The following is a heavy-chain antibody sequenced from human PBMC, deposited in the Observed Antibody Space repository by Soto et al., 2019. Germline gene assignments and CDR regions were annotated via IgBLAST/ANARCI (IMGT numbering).Heavy chain of an antibody. J-gene: IGHJ1*01. V-gene: IGHV4-4*02. D-gene: IGHD6-13*01. CDR2: IYHSGST. Sequence: QVQLRESGPGLVKPSGALCLTCAVSGGSITTSNWWSWVRQPPGKGLEWIGEIYHSGSTNYNPSHTSRSTISVDQPEPHFPLNLTSVTAADTPVYYCEPILAAAGTFYFPHWGQGPLVPVSS. CDR3: EPILAAAGTFYFPH. CDR1: GGSITTSNW.